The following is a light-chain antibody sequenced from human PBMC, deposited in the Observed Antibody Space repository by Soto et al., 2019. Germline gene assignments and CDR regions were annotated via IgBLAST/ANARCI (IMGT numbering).Light chain of an antibody. CDR2: EVS. CDR1: SSDIGGYNY. J-gene: IGLJ3*02. Sequence: QSALTQTASVSGSPGQSITISCTGTSSDIGGYNYVSWYQQHPGQAPKLMIYEVSWRPSEISNRFSGSKSGNTASLTVSGLQAEDEADYYCSSYTARSTWVFGGGTKLTVL. V-gene: IGLV2-14*01. CDR3: SSYTARSTWV.